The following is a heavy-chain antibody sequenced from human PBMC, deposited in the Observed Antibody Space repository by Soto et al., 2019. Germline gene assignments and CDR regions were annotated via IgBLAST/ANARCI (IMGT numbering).Heavy chain of an antibody. CDR2: INTDGSST. V-gene: IGHV3-74*01. D-gene: IGHD2-15*01. J-gene: IGHJ4*02. CDR3: ARAGQYCSGGSCYKGYFGY. CDR1: GFTFSSSW. Sequence: GGSLRLSCAASGFTFSSSWMHWVRQAPGKGLVWVSRINTDGSSTSYADSVKGRFTISRDNTKNTLYLHMNSLSAEDTAVYYCARAGQYCSGGSCYKGYFGYWGQGTLVTVSS.